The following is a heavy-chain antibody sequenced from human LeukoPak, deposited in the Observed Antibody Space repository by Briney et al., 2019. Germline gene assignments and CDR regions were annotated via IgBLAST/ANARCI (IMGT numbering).Heavy chain of an antibody. CDR2: MKGTGET. D-gene: IGHD1-14*01. Sequence: PGGSLRLSCAASGLSFTTFAMSWVRQGPARGLEWVSSMKGTGETFYADSVKGRFTLSRDSSRNTVHLQLNNLRVEDTAIYYCARVSWVSTTDAVRWGQGTLVTVSS. V-gene: IGHV3-23*01. J-gene: IGHJ4*02. CDR3: ARVSWVSTTDAVR. CDR1: GLSFTTFA.